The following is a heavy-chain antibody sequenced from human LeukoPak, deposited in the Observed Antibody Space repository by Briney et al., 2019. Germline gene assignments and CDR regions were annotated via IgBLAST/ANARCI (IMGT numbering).Heavy chain of an antibody. J-gene: IGHJ4*02. CDR3: AREGAAAGTMASY. CDR2: ISYDGSNK. V-gene: IGHV3-30*04. CDR1: GFTFSSYA. Sequence: PGRSLRLSCAASGFTFSSYAMHWVRQAPGKGLEWVAVISYDGSNKYYADSVKGRFTISRDNSKNTLYLRMNSLRAEDTAVYYCAREGAAAGTMASYWGQGTLVTVSS. D-gene: IGHD6-13*01.